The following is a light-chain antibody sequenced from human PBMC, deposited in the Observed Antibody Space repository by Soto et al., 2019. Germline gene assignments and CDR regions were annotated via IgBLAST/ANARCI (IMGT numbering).Light chain of an antibody. CDR1: QSVNNN. V-gene: IGKV3-15*01. J-gene: IGKJ4*01. Sequence: EIVMTQSPATLSVSPGERATLFCRASQSVNNNFLACYQQKPGQAPRLLIHGASTRATGIPARFSCSGSGTEFTLTISSLQSEDFAVYYCQQYSAWPLTFGGGTKVEIK. CDR3: QQYSAWPLT. CDR2: GAS.